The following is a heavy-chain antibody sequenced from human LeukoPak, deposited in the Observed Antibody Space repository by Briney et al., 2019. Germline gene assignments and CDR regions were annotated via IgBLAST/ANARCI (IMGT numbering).Heavy chain of an antibody. CDR3: ARHSLTDAFDI. D-gene: IGHD2-21*01. J-gene: IGHJ3*02. V-gene: IGHV3-21*01. CDR2: ISSSSSYI. Sequence: GGSLRLSCAASGFTFSSYSMNWVRQAPGKGLEWVSSISSSSSYIYYADSVKGRFTIYRDNAKNSLYLQMNSLRAEDTAVYYCARHSLTDAFDIWGQGTMVTVSS. CDR1: GFTFSSYS.